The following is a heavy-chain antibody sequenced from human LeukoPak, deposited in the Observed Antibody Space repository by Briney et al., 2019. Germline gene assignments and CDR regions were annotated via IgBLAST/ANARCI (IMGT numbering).Heavy chain of an antibody. CDR3: ARDYCSSTSCLFDY. CDR2: INAGNGNT. CDR1: GYTFTSCA. D-gene: IGHD2-2*01. J-gene: IGHJ4*02. Sequence: ASVKVSCKASGYTFTSCAMHWVRQAPGQRLEWMGWINAGNGNTKYSQKFQGRVTITRDTSASTAYMELSSLRSEDTAVYYCARDYCSSTSCLFDYWGQGTLVTVSS. V-gene: IGHV1-3*01.